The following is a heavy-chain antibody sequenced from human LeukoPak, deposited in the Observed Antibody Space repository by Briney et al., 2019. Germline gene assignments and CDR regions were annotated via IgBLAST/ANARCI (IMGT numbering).Heavy chain of an antibody. CDR1: GGSITNTNY. V-gene: IGHV4-4*02. CDR3: AREGGPYRPLDY. Sequence: SETLSLTCGVSGGSITNTNYWTWVRQPPGKGLEWIGEVNLQGSTNYNPSLMGRVAISVDTSENHISLQLTSVTAADTAVYYCAREGGPYRPLDYSGQGTLVTVSA. CDR2: VNLQGST. J-gene: IGHJ4*02.